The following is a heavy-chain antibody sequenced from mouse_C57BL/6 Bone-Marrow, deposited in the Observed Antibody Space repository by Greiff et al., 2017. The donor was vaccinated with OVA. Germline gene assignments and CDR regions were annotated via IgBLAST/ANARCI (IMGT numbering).Heavy chain of an antibody. J-gene: IGHJ4*01. D-gene: IGHD2-2*01. CDR3: ARDGYDGGYYYAMDY. CDR1: GYTFTDYY. Sequence: EVQLKQSGPELVKPGASVKISCKASGYTFTDYYMNWVKQSHGKSLEWIGDINPNNGGTSYNQKFKGKATLTVDESSSTSYMELRSLTSEDSAVYYCARDGYDGGYYYAMDYWGQGTSVTVSS. CDR2: INPNNGGT. V-gene: IGHV1-26*01.